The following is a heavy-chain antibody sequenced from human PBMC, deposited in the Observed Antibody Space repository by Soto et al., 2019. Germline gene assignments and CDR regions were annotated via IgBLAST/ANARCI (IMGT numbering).Heavy chain of an antibody. J-gene: IGHJ6*02. CDR3: ARDRSDFWSGYCTRTYYYGMDV. Sequence: SETLSLTCTVSGGSISSYYWSWIRQPPGKGLERIGDIYYSGSTNYNPSLKIRFTISVDTSKNQFSLKLSSVTAADTAVYYCARDRSDFWSGYCTRTYYYGMDVWGQGTTVTVSS. V-gene: IGHV4-59*01. CDR2: IYYSGST. CDR1: GGSISSYY. D-gene: IGHD3-3*01.